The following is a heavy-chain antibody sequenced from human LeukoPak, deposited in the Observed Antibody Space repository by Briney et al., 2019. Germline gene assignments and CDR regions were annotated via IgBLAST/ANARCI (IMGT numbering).Heavy chain of an antibody. J-gene: IGHJ6*03. Sequence: PGRSLRLSCAASGFTFDDYAMHWVRQAPGKGLEWVSSISSSSSYIYYADSVKGRFTISRDNAKNSLYLQMNSLRAEDTAVYYCARDRCYYDSSGYYPCSSYYYYMDVWGEGTTVTVSS. D-gene: IGHD3-22*01. CDR1: GFTFDDYA. V-gene: IGHV3-21*01. CDR3: ARDRCYYDSSGYYPCSSYYYYMDV. CDR2: ISSSSSYI.